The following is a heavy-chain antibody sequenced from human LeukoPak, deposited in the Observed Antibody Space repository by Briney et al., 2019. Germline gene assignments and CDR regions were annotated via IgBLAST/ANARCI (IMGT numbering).Heavy chain of an antibody. J-gene: IGHJ5*02. V-gene: IGHV1-2*02. CDR3: ARGRSGLLRPSTTYAT. D-gene: IGHD2/OR15-2a*01. CDR2: INPDNGVT. Sequence: GASVKVSCKASGYTFTGYYIHWVRQAPGQGLEWMGWINPDNGVTNYAQKFQGRVTITRDTSISTAYMELSRLRSDDTAVYYCARGRSGLLRPSTTYATWGQGTLVTVSS. CDR1: GYTFTGYY.